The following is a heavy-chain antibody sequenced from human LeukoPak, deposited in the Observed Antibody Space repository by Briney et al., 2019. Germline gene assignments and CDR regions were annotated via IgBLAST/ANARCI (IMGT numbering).Heavy chain of an antibody. J-gene: IGHJ6*02. CDR1: GFSFSSFW. Sequence: QPGGSLRPSCAASGFSFSSFWMSWVRQAPGKGLEWVANINQDGSEKYYVDSVKGRFSISRDNAKNSLYVQMNSLRAEDTAVYYCARARDMGVWGQGTTVTVSS. CDR3: ARARDMGV. CDR2: INQDGSEK. V-gene: IGHV3-7*04.